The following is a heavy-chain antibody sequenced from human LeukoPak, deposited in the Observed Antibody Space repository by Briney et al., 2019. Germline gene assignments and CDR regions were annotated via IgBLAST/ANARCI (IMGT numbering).Heavy chain of an antibody. CDR1: GFTFSSYS. Sequence: GGSLRLSCAASGFTFSSYSMNWVRQAPAKGLEGVSYISSSSSTISYEDYVKRRITISRDNAKNSLYLQMNSLRAEDTAVYYCARDWQTWVQPYYYMDVWGKGTTVTVSS. D-gene: IGHD5-18*01. J-gene: IGHJ6*03. CDR2: ISSSSSTI. CDR3: ARDWQTWVQPYYYMDV. V-gene: IGHV3-48*04.